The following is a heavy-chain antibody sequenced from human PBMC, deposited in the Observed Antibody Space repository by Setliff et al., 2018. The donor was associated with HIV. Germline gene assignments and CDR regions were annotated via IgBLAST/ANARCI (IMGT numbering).Heavy chain of an antibody. Sequence: ASVKVSCKASGYTFNNYYMHWVRQAPGQGLEWMGIINPTGASTTYAQQFQGRVTMTRDTSTSTVYMELSSLRSEDTAVYFCARTSPLYSRTFDAFDIWGQGTMVT. J-gene: IGHJ3*02. CDR2: INPTGAST. CDR1: GYTFNNYY. V-gene: IGHV1-46*02. D-gene: IGHD6-13*01. CDR3: ARTSPLYSRTFDAFDI.